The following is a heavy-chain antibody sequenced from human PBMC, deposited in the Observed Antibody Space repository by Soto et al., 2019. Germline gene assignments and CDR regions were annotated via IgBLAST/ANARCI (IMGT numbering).Heavy chain of an antibody. V-gene: IGHV1-2*04. CDR1: GYTFTDYY. CDR3: ATDKPGSSWYGGRLDY. D-gene: IGHD6-13*01. Sequence: QVQLVQSGAEVKKPGASVKVSCKASGYTFTDYYLHWVRQAPGQGLEWMGWINPNSGGTNYAQKFQGCVTMTRDTSISPAEMELNGLTSDDTAVYYCATDKPGSSWYGGRLDYWGQGTLVIVSS. J-gene: IGHJ4*02. CDR2: INPNSGGT.